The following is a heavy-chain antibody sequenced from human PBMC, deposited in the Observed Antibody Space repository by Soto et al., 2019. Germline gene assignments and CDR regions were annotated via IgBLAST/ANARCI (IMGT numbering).Heavy chain of an antibody. V-gene: IGHV1-8*01. J-gene: IGHJ6*02. CDR2: MNPNSGNT. Sequence: GXSVKVSCKASGYTFTSYDINWVRQATGQGLEWMGWMNPNSGNTGYAQKFQGRVTMTRNTSISTAYMELSSLRSEDTAVYYCARGFVLRFLEWLSPYYYYGMDVWGQGTTVTVSS. D-gene: IGHD3-3*01. CDR3: ARGFVLRFLEWLSPYYYYGMDV. CDR1: GYTFTSYD.